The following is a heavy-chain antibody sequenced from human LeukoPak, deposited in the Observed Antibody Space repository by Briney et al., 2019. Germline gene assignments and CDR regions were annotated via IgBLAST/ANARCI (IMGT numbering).Heavy chain of an antibody. CDR1: GGSISSYY. CDR2: IYYSGST. V-gene: IGHV4-59*01. CDR3: ARKRGYSGYDRAGYFDY. Sequence: SETLSLTCTVSGGSISSYYWSWIRQPPGKGLEWIGYIYYSGSTNYNPSLKSRVTISVDTSKNQFSLKLSSVTAADTAVYYCARKRGYSGYDRAGYFDYWGQGTLVTVSS. D-gene: IGHD5-12*01. J-gene: IGHJ4*02.